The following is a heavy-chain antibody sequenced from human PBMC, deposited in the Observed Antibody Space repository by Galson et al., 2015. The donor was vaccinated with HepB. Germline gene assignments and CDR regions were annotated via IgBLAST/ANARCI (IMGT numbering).Heavy chain of an antibody. D-gene: IGHD2-2*01. V-gene: IGHV3-33*01. CDR2: IWYVGGNK. CDR1: GFTFSGYG. J-gene: IGHJ4*02. Sequence: SLRLSCASSGFTFSGYGMHWVRQAPGKGLEWVALIWYVGGNKYYYADSVKGRFTLSRDDSKSIAYLQMNSLKIEDTAVYFCAGGYCSSASCYGIFWGQGTLVTVSS. CDR3: AGGYCSSASCYGIF.